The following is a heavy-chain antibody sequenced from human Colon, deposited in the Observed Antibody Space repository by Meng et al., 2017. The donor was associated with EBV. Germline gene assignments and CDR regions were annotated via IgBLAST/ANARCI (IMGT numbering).Heavy chain of an antibody. CDR1: GGSLSGAY. D-gene: IGHD2-8*02. V-gene: IGHV4-34*12. Sequence: QAQLKQLGAGLLQPSETLSLTRAVNGGSLSGAYWNWIRQPPGKGLEGIGEIIHGGSPSYNPSLKSRVTISIDTSKNQLSLMLSSVTAADTAVYYCARRPTGISYWGQGTLVTVS. CDR2: IIHGGSP. J-gene: IGHJ4*02. CDR3: ARRPTGISY.